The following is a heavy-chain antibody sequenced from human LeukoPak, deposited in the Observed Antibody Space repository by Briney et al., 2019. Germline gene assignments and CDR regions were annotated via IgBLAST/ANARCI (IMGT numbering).Heavy chain of an antibody. Sequence: GGSLRLSCAASGFTFSSYSMNWVRQAPGKGLEWVSSISSSSSYIYYADSVKGRFTISRDNAKNSLYLQMNSLRAEDTAVYYCARDGANYDILTGYYEANWFDPWGQGTLVTVSS. CDR2: ISSSSSYI. CDR3: ARDGANYDILTGYYEANWFDP. J-gene: IGHJ5*02. D-gene: IGHD3-9*01. CDR1: GFTFSSYS. V-gene: IGHV3-21*01.